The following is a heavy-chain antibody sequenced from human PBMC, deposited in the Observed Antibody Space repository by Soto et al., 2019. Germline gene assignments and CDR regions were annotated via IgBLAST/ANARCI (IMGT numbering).Heavy chain of an antibody. Sequence: SEALSLPCTVSGGSISRGGYYWSWIRQHPGKGLGWIGGLYYSGGTYHNPPLRSRVTISVDTSKSQFSLRLNSVTAADTAVYYCATAPETFSPAGYYVNWFDPWGHGTLVTVSS. CDR3: ATAPETFSPAGYYVNWFDP. V-gene: IGHV4-39*01. CDR1: GGSISRGGYY. CDR2: LYYSGGT. D-gene: IGHD3-22*01. J-gene: IGHJ5*02.